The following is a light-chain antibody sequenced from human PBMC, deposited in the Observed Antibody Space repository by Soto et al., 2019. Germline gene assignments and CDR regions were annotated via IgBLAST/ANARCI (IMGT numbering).Light chain of an antibody. CDR3: QQANTFPWT. J-gene: IGKJ1*01. V-gene: IGKV1-12*01. CDR2: AAS. Sequence: DIQMTQSPSSVSASVGDRVTITCRASQGISSWLAWYQHKPGKAPKLLIYAASSLQSGVPSRFSGSGSGTEFTLTISSQQPEDFATYYCQQANTFPWTFGQGTMVEIK. CDR1: QGISSW.